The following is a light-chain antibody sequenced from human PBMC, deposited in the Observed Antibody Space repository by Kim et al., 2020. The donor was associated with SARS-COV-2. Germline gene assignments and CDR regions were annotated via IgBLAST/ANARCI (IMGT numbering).Light chain of an antibody. J-gene: IGLJ2*01. CDR1: RSNIGSNT. V-gene: IGLV1-44*01. Sequence: QRLTSYCSTSRSNIGSNTVSWCQQLPGRTAKLLIFCTNRRLPWVPDRCSGSTSVNSASLAISRLQSEDEAVYYCAAWDDSLDGPVFGGGTQLTFL. CDR2: CTN. CDR3: AAWDDSLDGPV.